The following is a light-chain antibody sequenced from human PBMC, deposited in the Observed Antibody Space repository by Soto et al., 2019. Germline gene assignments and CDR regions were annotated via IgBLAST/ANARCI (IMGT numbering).Light chain of an antibody. CDR3: QQSYSTRQT. Sequence: DIQMTQSPSSLSASVGDRVTITCRASQSISSYLNWYQQKPGKAPKLLIYAASSLQSGVPSRFSGSGSATDFTLTFSSLQPEDFATYYCQQSYSTRQTFGQGTKVEIK. CDR1: QSISSY. J-gene: IGKJ1*01. V-gene: IGKV1-39*01. CDR2: AAS.